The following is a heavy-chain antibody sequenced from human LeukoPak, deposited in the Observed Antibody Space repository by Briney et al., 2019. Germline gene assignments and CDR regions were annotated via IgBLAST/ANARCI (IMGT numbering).Heavy chain of an antibody. V-gene: IGHV3-23*01. CDR2: ISAGGGST. D-gene: IGHD6-13*01. CDR3: AKDAAGPEY. J-gene: IGHJ4*02. CDR1: GLTFSDYS. Sequence: GGSLRLSCAASGLTFSDYSMAWVHQAPGKGLFWVSGISAGGGSTYYADSVKGRFTISRDNSRNTLYLLMNSLRAEDTAVYYCAKDAAGPEYWGQGTLVTVSS.